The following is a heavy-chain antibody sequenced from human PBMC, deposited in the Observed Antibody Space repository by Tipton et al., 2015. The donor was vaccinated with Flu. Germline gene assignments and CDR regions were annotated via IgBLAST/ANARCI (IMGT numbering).Heavy chain of an antibody. D-gene: IGHD2-2*01. Sequence: TLSLTCTVSGGSISSSNYYWGWLRQPPGTGLEWIGSIYYSGNTNYNPSLKSRVTISVDTSKNQFSLKLSSVTAADTAVYYCARLSSNAGFASYIWGPGTMVTVSS. V-gene: IGHV4-39*01. CDR3: ARLSSNAGFASYI. J-gene: IGHJ3*02. CDR1: GGSISSSNYY. CDR2: IYYSGNT.